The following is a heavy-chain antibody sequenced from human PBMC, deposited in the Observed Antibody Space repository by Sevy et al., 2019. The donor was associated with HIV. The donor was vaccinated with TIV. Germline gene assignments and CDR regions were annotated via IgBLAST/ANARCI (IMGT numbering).Heavy chain of an antibody. CDR2: ISSSGSTI. J-gene: IGHJ6*02. CDR1: GFTFSSYE. V-gene: IGHV3-48*03. Sequence: SCAASGFTFSSYEMNWVRQAPGKGLEWVPYISSSGSTIYYADSVKGRFTISRDNAKNSLYLQMNSLRAEDTAVYYCARDLPAGFFYYGMDVWGQGTTVTVSS. D-gene: IGHD3-3*01. CDR3: ARDLPAGFFYYGMDV.